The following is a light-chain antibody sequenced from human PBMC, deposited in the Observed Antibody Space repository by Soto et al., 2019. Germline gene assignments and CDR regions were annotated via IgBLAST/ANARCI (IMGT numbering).Light chain of an antibody. CDR1: QSVSSN. V-gene: IGKV3D-15*01. J-gene: IGKJ5*01. CDR3: QQYNNWPPIT. Sequence: EIVMTQSPATLSVSPGERATLSCRASQSVSSNLAWYQQKPGRTPRLLIYAASSRATGIPDRFSGSGSGSEFTLTISSLQSEDFAVYYCQQYNNWPPITFGQGTRLEIK. CDR2: AAS.